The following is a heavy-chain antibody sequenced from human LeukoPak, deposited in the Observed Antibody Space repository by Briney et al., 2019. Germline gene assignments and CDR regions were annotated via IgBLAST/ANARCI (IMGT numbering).Heavy chain of an antibody. CDR2: INTDGRSA. Sequence: GSLRLSCAASGFTFSSYWMHWVRQAPGKGLVWVSRINTDGRSASHAESVKGRFTVSRDNAKNTLSLQMNSLGPEDTAVYYCVRDVWGDRDGYFDNWGRGTLVTVSS. D-gene: IGHD3-16*01. CDR1: GFTFSSYW. J-gene: IGHJ4*02. CDR3: VRDVWGDRDGYFDN. V-gene: IGHV3-74*01.